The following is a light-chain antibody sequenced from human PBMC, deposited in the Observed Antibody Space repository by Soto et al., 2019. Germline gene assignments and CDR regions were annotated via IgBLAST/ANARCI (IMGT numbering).Light chain of an antibody. V-gene: IGKV1-5*03. CDR3: QQYNSYSRT. Sequence: DIQMTQSPSTLSASVGDRVTNTCRASQSISSWLAWYQQKPGKAPKLLIYKASSLESGVPSRFSGSGSGTEFTLTISSLQPDDFATYYCQQYNSYSRTFGQGTKVEIE. CDR1: QSISSW. J-gene: IGKJ1*01. CDR2: KAS.